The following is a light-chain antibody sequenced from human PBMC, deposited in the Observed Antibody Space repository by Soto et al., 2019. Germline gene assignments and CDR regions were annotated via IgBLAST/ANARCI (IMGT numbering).Light chain of an antibody. CDR2: DAS. CDR3: QQYNTYSYT. V-gene: IGKV1-5*01. J-gene: IGKJ2*01. Sequence: DIQMTQSPSTLSASVGDRVTITCRASQSISNWLAWYQQRPGEAPKLLMYDASTLENWVPSRFSGSGSGTEFTLTISVLRPDDFATYYWQQYNTYSYTFGQGTKLEIK. CDR1: QSISNW.